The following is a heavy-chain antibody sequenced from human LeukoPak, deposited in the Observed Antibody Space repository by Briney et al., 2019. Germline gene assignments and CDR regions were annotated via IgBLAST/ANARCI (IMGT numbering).Heavy chain of an antibody. D-gene: IGHD3-9*01. Sequence: SETLSPTCTVSSYSISSGYYWGWIRQPPGKGLEWIGSIYHSGSTYYNPSLKSRVTISVDTSKNQFSLKLSSVTAADTAVYYCARDILTGYYRTSGQGTLVTVSS. CDR3: ARDILTGYYRT. CDR2: IYHSGST. CDR1: SYSISSGYY. V-gene: IGHV4-38-2*02. J-gene: IGHJ5*02.